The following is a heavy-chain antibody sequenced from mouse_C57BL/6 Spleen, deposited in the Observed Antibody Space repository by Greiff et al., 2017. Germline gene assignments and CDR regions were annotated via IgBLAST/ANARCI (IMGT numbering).Heavy chain of an antibody. CDR3: ASRLLMEY. V-gene: IGHV1-18*01. D-gene: IGHD3-2*02. CDR1: GYTFTDYN. J-gene: IGHJ4*01. Sequence: VQLQQSGPELVKPGASVKIPCKASGYTFTDYNMDWVKQSHGQSLEWIGDINPNNGGTNYNQKFKGKATLTVDKSSSTAYMELRSLTSEDTAVYYCASRLLMEYWGKGTSVTVSS. CDR2: INPNNGGT.